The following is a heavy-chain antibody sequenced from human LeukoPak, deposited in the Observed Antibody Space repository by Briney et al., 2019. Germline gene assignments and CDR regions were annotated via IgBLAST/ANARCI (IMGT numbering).Heavy chain of an antibody. J-gene: IGHJ6*03. CDR1: GYSFTSYW. D-gene: IGHD6-6*01. Sequence: GESLKISCQGSGYSFTSYWIGWVRQMPGKGLEWMGIIYPGDSDTRYSPSFQGQVTISADKSLSTAYLQWSSLKASDTAMYYCARHNGGIAARPDYYYYYMDVWGKGTTVTVSS. CDR3: ARHNGGIAARPDYYYYYMDV. CDR2: IYPGDSDT. V-gene: IGHV5-51*01.